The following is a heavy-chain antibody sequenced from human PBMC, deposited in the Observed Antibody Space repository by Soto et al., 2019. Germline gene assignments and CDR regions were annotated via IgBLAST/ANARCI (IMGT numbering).Heavy chain of an antibody. J-gene: IGHJ1*01. D-gene: IGHD6-19*01. CDR2: ISYDGSNK. V-gene: IGHV3-30-3*01. CDR1: GFTFSSYA. CDR3: ARERLRLVQSIAEYFQH. Sequence: GGSLRLSCAASGFTFSSYAMHWVRQAPGKGLEWVAVISYDGSNKYYADSVKGRFTISRDNSKNTLYLQMNSLRAEDTAVYYCARERLRLVQSIAEYFQHWGQGTLVTVSS.